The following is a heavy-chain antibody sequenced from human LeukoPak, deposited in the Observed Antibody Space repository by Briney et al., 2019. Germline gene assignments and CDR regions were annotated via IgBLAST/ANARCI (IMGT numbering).Heavy chain of an antibody. CDR1: GGSISSYY. D-gene: IGHD3-22*01. V-gene: IGHV4-59*01. J-gene: IGHJ4*02. CDR2: IYYSGST. CDR3: ARSYYYDSSGYYYGKYYFDS. Sequence: SETLSLTCTVSGGSISSYYWSWIRQPPGKGLEWIGYIYYSGSTNYNPSLKSRVTISVDTSKNQFSLKLSSVTAADTAVYYCARSYYYDSSGYYYGKYYFDSWGQGTLVTVSS.